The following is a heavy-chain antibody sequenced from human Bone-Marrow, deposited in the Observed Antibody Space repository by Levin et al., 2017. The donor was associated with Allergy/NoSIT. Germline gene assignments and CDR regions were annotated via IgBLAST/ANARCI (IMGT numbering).Heavy chain of an antibody. CDR2: ISGSGGST. Sequence: GESLKISCAASGFTFSSYAMSWVRQAPGKGLEWVSAISGSGGSTYYADSVKGRFTISRDNSKNTLYLQMNSLRAEDTAVYYCAKFAVAGPPIYYFDYWGQGTLVTVSS. D-gene: IGHD6-19*01. V-gene: IGHV3-23*01. CDR3: AKFAVAGPPIYYFDY. J-gene: IGHJ4*02. CDR1: GFTFSSYA.